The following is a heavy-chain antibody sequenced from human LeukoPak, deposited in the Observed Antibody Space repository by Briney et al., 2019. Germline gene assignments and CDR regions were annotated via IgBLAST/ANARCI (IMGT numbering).Heavy chain of an antibody. CDR3: ARVPYDSSGYYYVTYYYYYMDV. CDR2: ISTSSSYI. J-gene: IGHJ6*03. D-gene: IGHD3-22*01. Sequence: GGSLRLSCAASGFTFSSYNMNWVRQAPGKGLEWVSSISTSSSYIYYADSVKGRFTISRDNAKNTLYLQMNSLTAEDTAVYYCARVPYDSSGYYYVTYYYYYMDVWGKGTTVTVSS. CDR1: GFTFSSYN. V-gene: IGHV3-21*04.